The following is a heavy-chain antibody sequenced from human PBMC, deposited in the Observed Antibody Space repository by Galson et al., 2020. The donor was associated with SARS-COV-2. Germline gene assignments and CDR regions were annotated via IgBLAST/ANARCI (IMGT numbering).Heavy chain of an antibody. J-gene: IGHJ5*02. Sequence: ASVKVSCKASGYTFTRDAMQWVRQAPGQRLEWMGWINAGNGNTKYSQKFQGRVTFTTDTSASTAYMDLSSLRSEDTAVYYCARDIHYMFDPWGQGTLVTVSS. V-gene: IGHV1-3*01. CDR3: ARDIHYMFDP. CDR2: INAGNGNT. D-gene: IGHD4-4*01. CDR1: GYTFTRDA.